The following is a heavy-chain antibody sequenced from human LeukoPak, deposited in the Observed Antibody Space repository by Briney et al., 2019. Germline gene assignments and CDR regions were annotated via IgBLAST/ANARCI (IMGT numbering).Heavy chain of an antibody. J-gene: IGHJ4*02. CDR3: AKDQRFGDLDDY. Sequence: HPGGSLGLSCTTSGFTFSNYAMSWVRQAPGKGLEWVSSISGSAITTYYADSVKGRFAISRDNSKNTLYLQMTSLRAEDTAVYYCAKDQRFGDLDDYRGQGTLVTVSS. CDR2: ISGSAITT. V-gene: IGHV3-23*01. CDR1: GFTFSNYA. D-gene: IGHD3-10*01.